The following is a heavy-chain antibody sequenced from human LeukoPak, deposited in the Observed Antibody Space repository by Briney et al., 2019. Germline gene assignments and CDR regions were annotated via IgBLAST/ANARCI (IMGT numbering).Heavy chain of an antibody. Sequence: SETLSPTCTVSGGSVSSGSYSWTWIRQPPGKGLEWIGFISYSGSTNYNPSLKSRVTISVDTSKNQFSSNLTSVTAADTAVYYCARRGSGGRSFDIWGQGTMVTVSS. V-gene: IGHV4-61*01. CDR3: ARRGSGGRSFDI. J-gene: IGHJ3*02. CDR1: GGSVSSGSYS. D-gene: IGHD2-15*01. CDR2: ISYSGST.